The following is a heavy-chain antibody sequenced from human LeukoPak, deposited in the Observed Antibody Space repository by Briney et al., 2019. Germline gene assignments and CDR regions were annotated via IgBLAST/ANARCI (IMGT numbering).Heavy chain of an antibody. D-gene: IGHD3-16*01. Sequence: GESLKISCQASGYSFTTYWIAWVRQLPGKGLEWMGRVYPGDSDITYSPSFQGQVTISADKSISTAYLQWSSLKASDTAMYYCARGGVITFGGVTRTPFDYWGQGTLVTVSS. CDR2: VYPGDSDI. J-gene: IGHJ4*02. CDR3: ARGGVITFGGVTRTPFDY. V-gene: IGHV5-51*01. CDR1: GYSFTTYW.